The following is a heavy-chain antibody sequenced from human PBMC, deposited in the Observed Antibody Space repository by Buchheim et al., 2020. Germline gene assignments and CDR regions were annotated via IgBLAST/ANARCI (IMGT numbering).Heavy chain of an antibody. CDR1: GFSFSTYW. CDR2: INQDGTGK. J-gene: IGHJ4*02. V-gene: IGHV3-7*01. Sequence: EVHLVESGGGLVQSGGSLRLSCAVSGFSFSTYWMSWVRQAPGKGLEWVANINQDGTGKNYMDSVKGRFTVSRDNAKNSLYLQMDSLRDEDTAVYSCVRKHNSAHYQFFDYWGQGTL. CDR3: VRKHNSAHYQFFDY. D-gene: IGHD3-22*01.